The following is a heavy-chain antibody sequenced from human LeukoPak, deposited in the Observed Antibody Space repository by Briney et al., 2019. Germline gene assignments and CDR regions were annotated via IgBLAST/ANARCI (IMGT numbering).Heavy chain of an antibody. J-gene: IGHJ4*02. Sequence: GGSLRLSCAASGFTFSSYAMHWARHAPGKGLEWVEVISYDGSNKYYADSVKGRFTISRDNSKNTLYLQMNSLRAEDTAVYYCARDLNWGDSSLWGQGTLVTVSS. CDR2: ISYDGSNK. CDR1: GFTFSSYA. V-gene: IGHV3-30-3*01. D-gene: IGHD7-27*01. CDR3: ARDLNWGDSSL.